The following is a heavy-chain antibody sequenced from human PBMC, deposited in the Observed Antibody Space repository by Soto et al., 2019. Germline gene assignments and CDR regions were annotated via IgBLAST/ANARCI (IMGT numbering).Heavy chain of an antibody. CDR3: AKLSCTSSTCYFPGWFDP. CDR1: GDSISGGASF. CDR2: VYYSGSS. Sequence: SETLSLTCTVSGDSISGGASFWSWIRQPPGKGQEWIANVYYSGSSYYNPSLKSRLTISVDTTKNQFSLQLKSMTAADTAVYYCAKLSCTSSTCYFPGWFDPCGQGTMVTVYS. D-gene: IGHD2-2*01. J-gene: IGHJ5*02. V-gene: IGHV4-31*03.